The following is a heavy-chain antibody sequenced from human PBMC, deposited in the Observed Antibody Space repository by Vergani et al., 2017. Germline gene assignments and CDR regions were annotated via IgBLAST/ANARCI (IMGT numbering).Heavy chain of an antibody. J-gene: IGHJ4*02. CDR3: AGPQGTSAYSYGGFDY. CDR1: GFTFSGSA. V-gene: IGHV3-73*02. Sequence: EVQLVESGGGLVQPGGSLKLSCAASGFTFSGSAMHWVRQASGKGLEWVGRIRSKANSYATAYAASVKGRFTISIDDSKNTLSLQMNSLTAEDTAIYYFAGPQGTSAYSYGGFDYWGQGILVTVSS. D-gene: IGHD3-22*01. CDR2: IRSKANSYAT.